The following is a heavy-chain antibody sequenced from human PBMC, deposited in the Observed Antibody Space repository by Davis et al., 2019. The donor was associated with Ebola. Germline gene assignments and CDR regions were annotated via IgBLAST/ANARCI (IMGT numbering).Heavy chain of an antibody. CDR2: ISGSGGST. J-gene: IGHJ4*02. Sequence: PGGSLRLSCVASGFTFSSYALSWVRQTPGKGLEWVSSISGSGGSTYYAASVKGRFAISRDNSKNTLYLQMHTLRAEDTALYYCTTRLVNHFDYWGQGALVTVSS. CDR1: GFTFSSYA. V-gene: IGHV3-23*01. CDR3: TTRLVNHFDY. D-gene: IGHD6-19*01.